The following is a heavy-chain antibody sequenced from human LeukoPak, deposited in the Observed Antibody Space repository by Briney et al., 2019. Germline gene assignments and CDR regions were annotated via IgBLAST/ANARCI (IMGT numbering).Heavy chain of an antibody. V-gene: IGHV1-8*01. CDR2: MNPNSGNT. D-gene: IGHD2-15*01. CDR3: ARCSVGVRKRIDL. J-gene: IGHJ4*02. Sequence: GASVKVSCKASGYTFNNYDVYWVRQATGQGLEWLGWMNPNSGNTGNPEKFQGKLTMTMNTSIPTAYMELSSLRSEDTALYYCARCSVGVRKRIDLGGQGTLVTVSS. CDR1: GYTFNNYD.